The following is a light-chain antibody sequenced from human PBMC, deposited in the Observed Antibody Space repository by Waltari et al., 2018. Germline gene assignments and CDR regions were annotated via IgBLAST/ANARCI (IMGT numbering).Light chain of an antibody. CDR1: TLSRQY. Sequence: SHELTQPPSVSESPGQTARITCSGETLSRQYAFWYQQKAGQAPVLVIYKDKERPSGLPERYSGSSSGTTVTLTISGVQAEDEADYYCQSSDTSGSYAVFGGGTRLTVV. CDR3: QSSDTSGSYAV. J-gene: IGLJ3*02. V-gene: IGLV3-25*03. CDR2: KDK.